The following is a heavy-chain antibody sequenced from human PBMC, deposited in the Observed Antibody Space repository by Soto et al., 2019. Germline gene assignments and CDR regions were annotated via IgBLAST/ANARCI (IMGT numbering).Heavy chain of an antibody. V-gene: IGHV3-48*02. CDR2: ISETSIAI. J-gene: IGHJ4*02. Sequence: EVHLVESGGGLVKPGGSLRLSCAASGFTFKTYSMNWVRQAPGKGLEWVSYISETSIAIYYRDSVKGRFTISRDNAKNTLYLQMNSLRDEDTAVYYCATLQLGREEVFDSWGQGSLVTVAS. CDR1: GFTFKTYS. CDR3: ATLQLGREEVFDS. D-gene: IGHD1-1*01.